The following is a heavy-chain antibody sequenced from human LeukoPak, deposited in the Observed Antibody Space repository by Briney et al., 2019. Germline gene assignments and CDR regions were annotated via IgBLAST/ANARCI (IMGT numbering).Heavy chain of an antibody. CDR3: VKDFPPYSDYYDNDGPGSGAFDV. D-gene: IGHD3-22*01. CDR2: ISWNSGSL. CDR1: GFMFDDYD. Sequence: QTGGSLRLACVASGFMFDDYDMHWVGQAPGKGLEWVSGISWNSGSLGYADSVKGRFTISRDNAKNSLYLQMNSLRLDDTALYYCVKDFPPYSDYYDNDGPGSGAFDVWGQGTMVTVSS. J-gene: IGHJ3*01. V-gene: IGHV3-9*01.